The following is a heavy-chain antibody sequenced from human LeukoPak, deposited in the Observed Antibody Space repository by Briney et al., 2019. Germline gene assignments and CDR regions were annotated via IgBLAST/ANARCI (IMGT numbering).Heavy chain of an antibody. J-gene: IGHJ4*02. D-gene: IGHD2-21*02. V-gene: IGHV3-53*01. CDR3: AKDLTY. CDR1: GFTVSGSY. Sequence: PGGSLRLSCAASGFTVSGSYMTWVRQAPGKGLEWVSVIYGGDTTYYADSVKGRFTISRGNSKNTLYLQMNSLRAEDTAVYYCAKDLTYWGQGTLVTVSS. CDR2: IYGGDTT.